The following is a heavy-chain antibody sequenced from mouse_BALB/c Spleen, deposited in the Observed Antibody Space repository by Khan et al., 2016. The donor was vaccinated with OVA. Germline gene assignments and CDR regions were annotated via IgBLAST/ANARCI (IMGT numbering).Heavy chain of an antibody. CDR2: INPYNDGS. D-gene: IGHD1-1*01. CDR3: ARDYGSSFWFAY. Sequence: EVKLEESGPELVKPGASVKMSCKASGYTFTNYIIHWVKQKPGQGLEWIGYINPYNDGSKYNEKFKGKATLTSDKSSSTAYMELSGLTSEYSAVYYCARDYGSSFWFAYWGQGTLVTVSA. CDR1: GYTFTNYI. V-gene: IGHV1S136*01. J-gene: IGHJ3*01.